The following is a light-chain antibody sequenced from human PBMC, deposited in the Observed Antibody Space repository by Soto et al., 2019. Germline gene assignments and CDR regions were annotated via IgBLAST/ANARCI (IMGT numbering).Light chain of an antibody. J-gene: IGKJ4*01. V-gene: IGKV3-15*01. CDR3: QQYKRWPLT. CDR1: QSVNTN. CDR2: GAS. Sequence: EIEMTQSPATLSVSPGERATLFCWASQSVNTNLAWYQQKPGQAPRRLVYGASTRATGIPSRFSGSGSGTEFTLTISSLQSEDFAVYYCQQYKRWPLTVGGGTKVEI.